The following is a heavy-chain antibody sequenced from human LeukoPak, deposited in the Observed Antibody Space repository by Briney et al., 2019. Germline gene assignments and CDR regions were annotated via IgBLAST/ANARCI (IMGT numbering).Heavy chain of an antibody. Sequence: GASVKVSCEASGYTFTGYYMHWVRQAPGQGLEWMGWINPNSGGTNYAQKFQGRVTMTRDTSISTAYMELSRLRSDDTAVYYCARGRIAAAGPNDYWGQGTLVTVSS. V-gene: IGHV1-2*02. CDR2: INPNSGGT. D-gene: IGHD6-13*01. CDR3: ARGRIAAAGPNDY. CDR1: GYTFTGYY. J-gene: IGHJ4*02.